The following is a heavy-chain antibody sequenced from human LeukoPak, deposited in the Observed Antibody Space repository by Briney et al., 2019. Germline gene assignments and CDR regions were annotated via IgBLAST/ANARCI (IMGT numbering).Heavy chain of an antibody. V-gene: IGHV1-18*01. D-gene: IGHD2-2*01. J-gene: IGHJ5*02. CDR1: GYTFTISV. Sequence: ASVTVSFKASGYTFTISVISWVRQAPGQGLEWMGLISPYNDNTNYAQKLQGRVTMTTDTSTSTAYMELRSLRSDETAVYYCARALGYQLLSWWFDPWGQGTLVTVSS. CDR3: ARALGYQLLSWWFDP. CDR2: ISPYNDNT.